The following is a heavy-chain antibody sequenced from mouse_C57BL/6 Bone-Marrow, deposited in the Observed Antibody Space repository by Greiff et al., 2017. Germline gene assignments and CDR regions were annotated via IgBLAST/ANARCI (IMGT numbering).Heavy chain of an antibody. J-gene: IGHJ1*03. CDR2: SRNKANDYTT. D-gene: IGHD1-1*01. V-gene: IGHV7-1*01. CDR1: GFTFSDFY. Sequence: EVQLVESGGGLVQSGRSLRLSCATSGFTFSDFYMEWVRQAPGKGLEWIAASRNKANDYTTEYSASVKGRFIVSRDTSQSLLYLQMNALSAEDTAIYYCARDASIYYYGSSHWYFDVWGTGTTVTVSS. CDR3: ARDASIYYYGSSHWYFDV.